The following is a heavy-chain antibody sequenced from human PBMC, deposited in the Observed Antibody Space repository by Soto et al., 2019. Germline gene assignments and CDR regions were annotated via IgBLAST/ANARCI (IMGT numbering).Heavy chain of an antibody. D-gene: IGHD1-1*01. Sequence: TLFLTCPVSGCSLSRYYCTWIRQPPGKGLEWIGNIHYTGSTNYNPSLKSRVTILLGTSTSQFSLKVSSVTAADTAVYYCARDLTISSTDGPLDPWGHGTLVTVSS. CDR1: GCSLSRYY. V-gene: IGHV4-59*01. CDR2: IHYTGST. J-gene: IGHJ5*02. CDR3: ARDLTISSTDGPLDP.